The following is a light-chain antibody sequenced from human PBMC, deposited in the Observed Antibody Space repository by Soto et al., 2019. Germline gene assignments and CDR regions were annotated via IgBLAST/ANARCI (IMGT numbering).Light chain of an antibody. CDR1: SSDVGGYNY. CDR2: EVT. CDR3: SSYAGSNNVV. V-gene: IGLV2-8*01. J-gene: IGLJ1*01. Sequence: QSALTQPPSASGSPGQSVTISCTGTSSDVGGYNYVSWYQQPPDKAPKLMIYEVTTRPSGVPDRFSGSKYVNTASLTVSGLQAEDEVDYYCSSYAGSNNVVFGTGTKVTVL.